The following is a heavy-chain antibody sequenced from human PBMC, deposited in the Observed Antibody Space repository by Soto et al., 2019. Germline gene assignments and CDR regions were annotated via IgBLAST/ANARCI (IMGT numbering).Heavy chain of an antibody. J-gene: IGHJ3*02. V-gene: IGHV3-7*04. CDR1: GFTFSSYW. CDR2: IKQDGSEK. Sequence: GGSLRLSCAASGFTFSSYWMSWVRQAPGKGLEWVANIKQDGSEKYYVDSVKGRFTISRDNAKNTLYLQMNSLRAEDTAVYYCARSNYYDSSGYYYGNAFDIWGQGTMVTVS. D-gene: IGHD3-22*01. CDR3: ARSNYYDSSGYYYGNAFDI.